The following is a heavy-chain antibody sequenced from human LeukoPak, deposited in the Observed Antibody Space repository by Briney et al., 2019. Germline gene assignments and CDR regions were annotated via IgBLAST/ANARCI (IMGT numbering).Heavy chain of an antibody. V-gene: IGHV3-7*01. CDR2: IRKDGSET. CDR3: ARVRDADHYFYYMDV. Sequence: GGSLRLSCAASGFTFSRYWMSWVRQAPGKGLEWVGNIRKDGSETYSGDSVKGRFTISRDNAKHSLYLQMTSLTAEGTAVYYCARVRDADHYFYYMDVWGKGTTLTVSS. D-gene: IGHD3-10*01. CDR1: GFTFSRYW. J-gene: IGHJ6*03.